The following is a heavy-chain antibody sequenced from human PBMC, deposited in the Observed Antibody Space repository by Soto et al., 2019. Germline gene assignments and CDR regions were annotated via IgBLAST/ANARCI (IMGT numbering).Heavy chain of an antibody. CDR1: RFTFSSYW. CDR3: ARGNWGYNY. D-gene: IGHD7-27*01. CDR2: IKQDGSEK. J-gene: IGHJ4*02. V-gene: IGHV3-7*03. Sequence: PGGSLRASCAAPRFTFSSYWMSWVRQAPGKGLEWVAKIKQDGSEKYYVDSVKGRFTISRDNAKNSLYLQMNSLRAEDTAVYYCARGNWGYNYWGQGTLVTVPS.